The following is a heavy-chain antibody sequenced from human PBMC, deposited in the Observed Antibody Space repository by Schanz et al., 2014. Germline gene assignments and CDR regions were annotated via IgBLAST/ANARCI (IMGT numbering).Heavy chain of an antibody. D-gene: IGHD6-13*01. CDR1: GYTFTSYY. CDR2: INPSGGST. Sequence: QVRLVQSGAEVKKPGVSVKVSCKASGYTFTSYYMHWVRQAPGQGLEWMGIINPSGGSTSYAQKFQGRVTMTRDTSTSTVYMELSSLRSEDTAVYYCARDGEAAADCDYWGQGTLVTVSS. CDR3: ARDGEAAADCDY. J-gene: IGHJ4*02. V-gene: IGHV1-46*03.